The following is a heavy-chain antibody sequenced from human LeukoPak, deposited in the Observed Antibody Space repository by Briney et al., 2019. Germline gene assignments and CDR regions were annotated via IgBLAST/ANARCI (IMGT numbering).Heavy chain of an antibody. Sequence: GGSLRLSCAASGFTFSSYAMSWVPQAPGKGLEWVSATSGSGGSTYYADSGKGRFTISRDNSKNTLYLQMNSLRAEDTAVYYCAKELVVVPAAIDYWGQGTLVTVSS. J-gene: IGHJ4*02. CDR3: AKELVVVPAAIDY. CDR1: GFTFSSYA. D-gene: IGHD2-2*01. CDR2: TSGSGGST. V-gene: IGHV3-23*01.